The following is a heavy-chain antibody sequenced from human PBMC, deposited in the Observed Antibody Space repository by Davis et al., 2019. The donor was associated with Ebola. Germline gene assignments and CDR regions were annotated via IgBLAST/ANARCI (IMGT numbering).Heavy chain of an antibody. D-gene: IGHD5-12*01. Sequence: MPSETLSLTCTVSGGSISSYYWSWIRQPPGKGLEWIGYIYYSGSTNYNPSLKSRVTISVDTSKNQFSLKLSSVTAADTAVYYCARDGESVATITGLGHFDYWGQGTLVTVSS. CDR2: IYYSGST. V-gene: IGHV4-4*08. J-gene: IGHJ4*02. CDR1: GGSISSYY. CDR3: ARDGESVATITGLGHFDY.